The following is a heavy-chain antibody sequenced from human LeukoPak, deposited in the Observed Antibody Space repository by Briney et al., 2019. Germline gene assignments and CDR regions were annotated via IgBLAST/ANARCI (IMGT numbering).Heavy chain of an antibody. CDR2: IKQDESKI. CDR1: GFTFSNYW. D-gene: IGHD2-2*01. Sequence: GGSLRLSCAASGFTFSNYWMSWVRQAPGKGLEWVANIKQDESKIYYVGSVKGRFTISRDSAKNSLYLQMNSLRAEDTAVYYCAREASLYCSGNNCYWAFDLWGQGTLVTVSS. J-gene: IGHJ5*02. V-gene: IGHV3-7*01. CDR3: AREASLYCSGNNCYWAFDL.